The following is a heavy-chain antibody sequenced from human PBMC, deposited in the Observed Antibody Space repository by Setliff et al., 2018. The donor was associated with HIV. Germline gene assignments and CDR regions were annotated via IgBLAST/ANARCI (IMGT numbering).Heavy chain of an antibody. J-gene: IGHJ6*03. Sequence: PGGSLRLSCAASGFTFSSYAMSWVRQAPGKGLDWVSAISSSGGSTYYADSVKGRFTISRDNSKNTLYLQMNSLRAEDTAVYYCARDKDYYDSSGYYYIYYNMDVWGKGTTVTVSS. V-gene: IGHV3-23*01. CDR1: GFTFSSYA. CDR2: ISSSGGST. D-gene: IGHD3-22*01. CDR3: ARDKDYYDSSGYYYIYYNMDV.